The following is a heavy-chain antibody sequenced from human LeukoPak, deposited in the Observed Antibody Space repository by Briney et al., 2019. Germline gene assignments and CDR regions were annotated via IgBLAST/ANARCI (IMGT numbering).Heavy chain of an antibody. CDR2: INPSGGST. CDR1: GYTFTSYY. CDR3: ARDQQIYDSSGYQDY. V-gene: IGHV1-46*01. Sequence: ASVKVSCKASGYTFTSYYMHWVRQAPGQGLEWMGIINPSGGSTSYAQKFQGRVTMTRDTSTSTVYMELSSPRSEDTAVYYCARDQQIYDSSGYQDYWGQGTLVTVSS. D-gene: IGHD3-22*01. J-gene: IGHJ4*02.